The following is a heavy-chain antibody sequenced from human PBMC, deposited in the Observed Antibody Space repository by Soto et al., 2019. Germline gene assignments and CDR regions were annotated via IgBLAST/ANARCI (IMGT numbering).Heavy chain of an antibody. D-gene: IGHD6-19*01. CDR1: GGTFSSYA. V-gene: IGHV1-69*13. CDR3: AREAEYSSGWETYYYYYGMDV. J-gene: IGHJ6*02. CDR2: IIPIFGTA. Sequence: SVKVSCKASGGTFSSYAISWVRQAPGQGLEWMGGIIPIFGTANYAQKFQGRVTITADESTSTAYMGLSSLRSEDTAVYYCAREAEYSSGWETYYYYYGMDVWGQGTTVTVSS.